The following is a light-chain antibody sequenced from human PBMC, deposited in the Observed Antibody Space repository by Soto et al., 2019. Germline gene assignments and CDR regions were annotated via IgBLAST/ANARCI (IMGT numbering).Light chain of an antibody. CDR2: GAS. CDR3: QQYGSSPTRWLT. V-gene: IGKV3-20*01. CDR1: QSVSSSY. Sequence: IVLTQSPGTLSLSPGERATLSCRASQSVSSSYLAWYQQKPGQAPRLLIYGASSRATGIPDRFSGSGSGTDFTLTISRLEPEDFAVYYCQQYGSSPTRWLTFGGGTKVDIK. J-gene: IGKJ4*01.